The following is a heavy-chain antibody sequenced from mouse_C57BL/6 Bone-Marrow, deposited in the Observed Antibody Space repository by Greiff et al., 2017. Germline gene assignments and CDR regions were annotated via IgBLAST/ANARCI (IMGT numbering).Heavy chain of an antibody. CDR1: GYTFTSYW. J-gene: IGHJ2*01. CDR2: IDPSDSYT. V-gene: IGHV1-69*01. CDR3: ARRAQTGTPYFDY. D-gene: IGHD4-1*01. Sequence: QVQLQQPGAELVMPGASVKLSCKASGYTFTSYWMHWVKQRPGQGLEWIGEIDPSDSYTNYNQKFKGKSTLTVDKSSSTAYMQLSGLTSEDSAGYDCARRAQTGTPYFDYWGQGTTLTVSS.